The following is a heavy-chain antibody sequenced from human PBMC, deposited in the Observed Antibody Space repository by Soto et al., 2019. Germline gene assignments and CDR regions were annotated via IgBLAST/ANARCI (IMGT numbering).Heavy chain of an antibody. J-gene: IGHJ3*02. CDR1: GGSISSYY. Sequence: QVQLQESGPGLVKPSETLSLTCTVSGGSISSYYWSWIRQPPGKGLEWIGYIYCSGSTNYNPTLTSRVTIAVDTSKNQFSLKLSSVTAADTAVYYCARAATMVDDAFDIWGQGTMVTVSS. CDR3: ARAATMVDDAFDI. CDR2: IYCSGST. D-gene: IGHD5-12*01. V-gene: IGHV4-59*01.